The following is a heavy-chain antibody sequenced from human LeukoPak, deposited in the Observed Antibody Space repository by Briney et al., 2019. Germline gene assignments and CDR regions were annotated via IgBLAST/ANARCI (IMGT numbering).Heavy chain of an antibody. CDR2: IRPKANNYAT. Sequence: GGSLRLSCAASGFTFSGSTVHWVRQASGRGLEWVGHIRPKANNYATAYAASVKGRFAISGDDSKNTAYLQLNSLKTEDTAVYYCSRHEALPGDYWGQGTLVTVSS. CDR1: GFTFSGST. D-gene: IGHD2-21*02. V-gene: IGHV3-73*01. J-gene: IGHJ4*02. CDR3: SRHEALPGDY.